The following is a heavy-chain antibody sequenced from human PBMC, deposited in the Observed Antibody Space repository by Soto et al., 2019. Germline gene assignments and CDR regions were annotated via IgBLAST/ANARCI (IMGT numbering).Heavy chain of an antibody. V-gene: IGHV4-39*01. D-gene: IGHD5-12*01. J-gene: IGHJ4*02. CDR2: IHYSGST. CDR1: GGPISGSSYY. CDR3: MNYNSGWKY. Sequence: SETLSLSSSVSGGPISGSSYYWGWVRQPPGKGLEWLGSIHYSGSTYYDPSLKSRVTISVDTSKNQFSLKVSSVTDADTAVFHCMNYNSGWKYWGQGTVVTAPQ.